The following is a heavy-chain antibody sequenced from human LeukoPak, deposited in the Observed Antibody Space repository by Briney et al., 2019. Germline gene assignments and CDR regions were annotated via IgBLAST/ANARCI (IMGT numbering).Heavy chain of an antibody. D-gene: IGHD1-26*01. J-gene: IGHJ4*02. CDR1: GFTFSNNW. Sequence: GGSLRLACAASGFTFSNNWMNWVGQAPGKGLEWVTYISSSSDIIYYADSVKGRFTISRDNAKNSLYLQMNSLRAEDTAVYYCAKDSVVGATSSQNYWGQGTLVTVSS. CDR3: AKDSVVGATSSQNY. CDR2: ISSSSDII. V-gene: IGHV3-48*04.